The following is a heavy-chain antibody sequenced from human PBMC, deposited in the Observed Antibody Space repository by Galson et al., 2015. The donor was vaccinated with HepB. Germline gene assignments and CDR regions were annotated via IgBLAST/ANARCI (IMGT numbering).Heavy chain of an antibody. D-gene: IGHD3-22*01. J-gene: IGHJ4*02. Sequence: SLRLSCAASGFTFSSYWMSWVRQAPGKGLEWVANIKQDGSEKYYVDSVKGRFTISRDNAKNSLYLQTNSLRAEDTAVYYCARTFYYDSSGYYYGNYFDYWGQGTLVTVSS. V-gene: IGHV3-7*01. CDR3: ARTFYYDSSGYYYGNYFDY. CDR1: GFTFSSYW. CDR2: IKQDGSEK.